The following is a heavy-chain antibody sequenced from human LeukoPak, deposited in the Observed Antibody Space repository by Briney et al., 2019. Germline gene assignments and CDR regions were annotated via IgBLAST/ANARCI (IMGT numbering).Heavy chain of an antibody. CDR3: ARDAEIYCTNGVCYWFDP. Sequence: ASVKVSCKASGYTFTSYGISWMRQAPGQGLEWMGWISAYNGNTNYAQKLQGRVTMTTDTSTSTAYMELRSLRSDDTAVYYCARDAEIYCTNGVCYWFDPWGQGTLVTVSS. V-gene: IGHV1-18*01. D-gene: IGHD2-8*01. J-gene: IGHJ5*02. CDR1: GYTFTSYG. CDR2: ISAYNGNT.